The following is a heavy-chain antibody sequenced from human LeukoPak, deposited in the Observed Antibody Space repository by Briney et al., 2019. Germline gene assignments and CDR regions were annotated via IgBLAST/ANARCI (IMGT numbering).Heavy chain of an antibody. CDR2: IKSKTDGGTT. CDR1: GFTFSYAC. D-gene: IGHD3-10*01. V-gene: IGHV3-15*01. J-gene: IGHJ1*01. CDR3: TTDAPFYGSGSYFSDFQH. Sequence: GGSLRLSCAASGFTFSYACMSWVRQSPGKGLEWVGRIKSKTDGGTTDHAAPVKGRFTISRDDSKKTLYLQMNSLKTEDTGVYYCTTDAPFYGSGSYFSDFQHWGQGTLVIVSS.